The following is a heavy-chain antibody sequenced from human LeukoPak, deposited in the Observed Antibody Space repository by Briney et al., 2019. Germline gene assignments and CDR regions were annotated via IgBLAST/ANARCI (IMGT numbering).Heavy chain of an antibody. J-gene: IGHJ4*02. V-gene: IGHV3-23*01. CDR3: ARGGSYSSSSVDY. CDR2: ISGSGGTT. Sequence: GGSLRLSCAASGFTFSSYAMHWVRQAPGKGLEWVSAISGSGGTTYYADSVKGRFTISRDNAKNTLYLQMNGLRAEDTAVYYCARGGSYSSSSVDYWGQGTLVTVSS. D-gene: IGHD6-6*01. CDR1: GFTFSSYA.